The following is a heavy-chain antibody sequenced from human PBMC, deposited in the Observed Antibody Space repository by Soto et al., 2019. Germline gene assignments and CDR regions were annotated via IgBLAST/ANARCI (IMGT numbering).Heavy chain of an antibody. CDR3: ARLQYTVVTPIDM. V-gene: IGHV4-59*01. J-gene: IGHJ3*02. D-gene: IGHD2-21*02. CDR1: GGSISNYY. Sequence: SETLSLSCTVPGGSISNYYWTWIRQFPGKRLEWIAHIHNSGNTNSNPSLKSRVTISMXXXXXXIXLXLXSXPAAXTAMYYCARLQYTVVTPIDMWGQGTMVT. CDR2: IHNSGNT.